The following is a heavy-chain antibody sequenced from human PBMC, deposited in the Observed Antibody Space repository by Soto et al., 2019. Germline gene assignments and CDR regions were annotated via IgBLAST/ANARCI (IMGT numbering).Heavy chain of an antibody. CDR3: ARGRGVPAFLYSYGMDV. V-gene: IGHV4-34*01. CDR2: INHSGST. Sequence: SETLSLTCAVYGGSFSGYYWSWIRQPPGKGLEWIGEINHSGSTNYNPSLKSRVTISVDTSKNQFSLKLSSVTAADTAVYYCARGRGVPAFLYSYGMDVWGQGTTVT. J-gene: IGHJ6*02. CDR1: GGSFSGYY. D-gene: IGHD2-2*01.